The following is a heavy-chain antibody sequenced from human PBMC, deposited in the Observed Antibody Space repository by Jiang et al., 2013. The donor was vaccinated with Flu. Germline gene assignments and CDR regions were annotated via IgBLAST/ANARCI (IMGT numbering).Heavy chain of an antibody. Sequence: KPTQTLTLTCTFSGFSLSTSGVGVGWIRQPPGKALEWLAIIYWNDVQRYRPSLQSRLTITKDTSKNQVVLTMTNMDPVDTATYYCAHGTYGDFADWFDPGAREPWSPSPQ. CDR2: IYWNDVQ. D-gene: IGHD4-17*01. CDR3: AHGTYGDFADWFDP. CDR1: GFSLSTSGVG. V-gene: IGHV2-5*01. J-gene: IGHJ5*02.